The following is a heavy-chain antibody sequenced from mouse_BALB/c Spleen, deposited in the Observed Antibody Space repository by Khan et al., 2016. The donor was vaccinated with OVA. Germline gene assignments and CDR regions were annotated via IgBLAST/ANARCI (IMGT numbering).Heavy chain of an antibody. Sequence: VQLKQSGPGLVKPSQSLSLTCTVTGYSITSDYAWNWIRQFPGNKLEWMGYISYSGSTHYNPSLNSRISITRDPSKNQFFLQLNSVTTEDTATYYCARDGSRYYYAMDYWGQGTSVTVSS. J-gene: IGHJ4*01. V-gene: IGHV3-2*02. CDR3: ARDGSRYYYAMDY. CDR2: ISYSGST. CDR1: GYSITSDYA. D-gene: IGHD2-3*01.